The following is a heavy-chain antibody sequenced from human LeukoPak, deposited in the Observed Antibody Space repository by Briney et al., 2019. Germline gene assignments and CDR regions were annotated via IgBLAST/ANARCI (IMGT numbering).Heavy chain of an antibody. V-gene: IGHV4-39*01. CDR3: ARHPHYDDLWGSYRPIYYFDY. Sequence: PSETLSLTCTVSGGSIRSGSYYWGWIRQPPGKGLEWIGSIDYRGSTYNNPSFKSRVTISVDTSKNQFSLKLSSVTAADTAVYYCARHPHYDDLWGSYRPIYYFDYWGQGTLVTVSS. D-gene: IGHD3-16*02. CDR2: IDYRGST. J-gene: IGHJ4*02. CDR1: GGSIRSGSYY.